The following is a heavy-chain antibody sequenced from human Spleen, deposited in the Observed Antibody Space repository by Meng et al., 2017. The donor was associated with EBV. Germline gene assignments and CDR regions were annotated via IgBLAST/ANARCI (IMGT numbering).Heavy chain of an antibody. Sequence: QLQLRESGPGQVKPSXXXXXTXXVSGDSISSFYYWGWIRQPPGRGLEWIGSVHYTGSTYYSPSLKSRVTVSVDTSKNQFSLRLTSVTAADTAVYYCARGNPFSSGWIADTWGQGTLVTVSS. J-gene: IGHJ5*02. CDR1: GDSISSFYY. CDR3: ARGNPFSSGWIADT. V-gene: IGHV4-39*01. CDR2: VHYTGST. D-gene: IGHD6-19*01.